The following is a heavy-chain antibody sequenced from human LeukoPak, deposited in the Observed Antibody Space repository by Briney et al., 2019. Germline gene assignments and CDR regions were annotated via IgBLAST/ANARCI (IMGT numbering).Heavy chain of an antibody. D-gene: IGHD5-24*01. CDR3: VRDKRDGTRPSSERFDY. Sequence: KPSETLSLTCTLPGGSLSSYSWSWLRQPPGRGLGWVVYIYYTGTTNYNPSLKSRAAISVDTSKNQFSLKLTSVTAADTAVYYCVRDKRDGTRPSSERFDYWGQGTLVTVSS. CDR2: IYYTGTT. J-gene: IGHJ4*02. CDR1: GGSLSSYS. V-gene: IGHV4-59*01.